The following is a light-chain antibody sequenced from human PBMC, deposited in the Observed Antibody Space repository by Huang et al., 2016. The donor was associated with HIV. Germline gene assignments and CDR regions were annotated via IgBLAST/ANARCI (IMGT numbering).Light chain of an antibody. CDR1: QGIRNH. Sequence: DIQMTQSPSSLSASVGDRVTITCRASQGIRNHLVWYQQKPGKVPKLLIYLASTLKLGVSSRFSGSGSGTDFTLTISSLQPEDVATYYCQNYDSAPLTFGPGTKVDIK. CDR2: LAS. CDR3: QNYDSAPLT. V-gene: IGKV1-27*01. J-gene: IGKJ3*01.